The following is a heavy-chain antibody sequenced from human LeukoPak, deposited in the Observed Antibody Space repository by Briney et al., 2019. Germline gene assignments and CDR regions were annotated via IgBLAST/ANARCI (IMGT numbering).Heavy chain of an antibody. CDR3: AREVSIFGVVHYYYGMDV. V-gene: IGHV3-21*01. Sequence: GGSLRLSCAASGFTFSSYRMNWVRQAPGKGLEWVSSISSSSSYIYYADSAKGRFTISRDNAKNSLYLQMNSLRAEDTAVYYCAREVSIFGVVHYYYGMDVWGQGTTVTVSS. CDR2: ISSSSSYI. D-gene: IGHD3-3*01. CDR1: GFTFSSYR. J-gene: IGHJ6*02.